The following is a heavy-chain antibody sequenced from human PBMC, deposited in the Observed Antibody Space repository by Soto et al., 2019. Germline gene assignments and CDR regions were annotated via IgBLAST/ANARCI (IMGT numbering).Heavy chain of an antibody. CDR1: GGSISSGGYY. CDR2: IYYIGST. D-gene: IGHD4-17*01. J-gene: IGHJ3*02. V-gene: IGHV4-31*03. CDR3: ARSGLDDYGAFDI. Sequence: SETLSLTCTVSGGSISSGGYYWSWIRQHPGKGLEWIGYIYYIGSTYYNPSLKSRVTISVDTSKNQFSLKLSSVTAADTAVYYCARSGLDDYGAFDIWGQGTMVTVSS.